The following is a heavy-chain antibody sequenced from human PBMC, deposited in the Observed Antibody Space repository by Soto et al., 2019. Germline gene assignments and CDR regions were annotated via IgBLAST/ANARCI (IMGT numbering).Heavy chain of an antibody. CDR1: GYTLTELS. CDR2: FDPEDAET. V-gene: IGHV1-24*01. Sequence: GASVKVSCKVSGYTLTELSMHWVRQAPGKGREWMGGFDPEDAETIYAQKFQGRVTMTEHTSTDTAYMELSSLRSEDTAVYYCATDGPATDGYCSGGSCYGYWCQGTLVTVSS. CDR3: ATDGPATDGYCSGGSCYGY. J-gene: IGHJ4*02. D-gene: IGHD2-15*01.